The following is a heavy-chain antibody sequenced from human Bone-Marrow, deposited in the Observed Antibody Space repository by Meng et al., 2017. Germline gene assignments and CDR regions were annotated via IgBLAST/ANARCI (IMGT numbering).Heavy chain of an antibody. Sequence: GESLKISCAASGFTFSSYAMSWVRRAPGKGLEWVSAISGSGGSTYYADSVKGRFTISRDNSKNTLYLQMNSLRAEDTAVYYCAKDIVQLERQDAFDIWGQGTMVTVSS. CDR1: GFTFSSYA. D-gene: IGHD1-1*01. J-gene: IGHJ3*02. V-gene: IGHV3-23*01. CDR3: AKDIVQLERQDAFDI. CDR2: ISGSGGST.